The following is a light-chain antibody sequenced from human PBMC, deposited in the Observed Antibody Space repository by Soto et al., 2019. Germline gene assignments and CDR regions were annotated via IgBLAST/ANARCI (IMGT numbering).Light chain of an antibody. CDR2: DVS. V-gene: IGLV2-14*03. CDR3: SSSTSRSTYV. CDR1: SSDVGGYNY. Sequence: QSVLTQPASVSGSPGQSITISCTGTSSDVGGYNYVSWYQQHPGKAPKLMIYDVSNRPSGVSNRFSGSKSGNTASLTFSGLQAEDEADYYCSSSTSRSTYVFGSGTKVTVL. J-gene: IGLJ1*01.